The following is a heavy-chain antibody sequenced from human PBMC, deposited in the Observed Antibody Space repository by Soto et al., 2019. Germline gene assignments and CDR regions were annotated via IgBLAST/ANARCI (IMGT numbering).Heavy chain of an antibody. V-gene: IGHV1-69*01. CDR2: IMPTVDSA. D-gene: IGHD3-10*01. J-gene: IGHJ6*02. Sequence: QVQLVQSGAEVKTPGSSVKVSCKASGGTLSDYAISWVRQAPGQGLEWMGGIMPTVDSANYAQNFQGRLTISADESTSTANLELSGLRSDDTAVYYCAVAAVREIMAQESSGMAVWGQGTTVIVSS. CDR3: AVAAVREIMAQESSGMAV. CDR1: GGTLSDYA.